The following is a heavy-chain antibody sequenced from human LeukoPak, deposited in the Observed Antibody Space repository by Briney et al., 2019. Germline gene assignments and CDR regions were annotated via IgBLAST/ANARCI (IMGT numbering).Heavy chain of an antibody. Sequence: SETLSLTCTVSGGSISSSSYYWGWIRQPPGKGLEWIGSIYYSGSTYYNPSLKSRVTISVDTSKNQFSLKLSSVTAADTAVYYCAKSNIVVVPAARYYYYYMDVWGKGTTVTVSS. V-gene: IGHV4-39*07. J-gene: IGHJ6*03. CDR3: AKSNIVVVPAARYYYYYMDV. CDR1: GGSISSSSYY. D-gene: IGHD2-2*01. CDR2: IYYSGST.